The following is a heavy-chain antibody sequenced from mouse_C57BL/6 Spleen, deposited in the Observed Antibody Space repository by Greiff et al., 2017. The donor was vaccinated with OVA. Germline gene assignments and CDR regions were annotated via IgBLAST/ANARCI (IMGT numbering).Heavy chain of an antibody. J-gene: IGHJ4*01. Sequence: VQLQQPGAELVKPGASVKLSCKASGYTFTSYWMHWVKQRPGQGLEWIGMIHPNSGSTNYNEKFKSKATLTVAKSSSTAYMQLSSLTSEDSAVYYCAIYDSDYYAMDYWGQGTSVTVSS. V-gene: IGHV1-64*01. CDR3: AIYDSDYYAMDY. CDR1: GYTFTSYW. CDR2: IHPNSGST. D-gene: IGHD2-4*01.